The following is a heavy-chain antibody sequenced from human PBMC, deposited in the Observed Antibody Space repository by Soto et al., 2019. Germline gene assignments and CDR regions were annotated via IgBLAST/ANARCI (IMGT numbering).Heavy chain of an antibody. J-gene: IGHJ3*01. V-gene: IGHV1-3*01. CDR1: GYTSTSYD. CDR2: INAGNGNT. Sequence: VSCNASGYTSTSYDIHLVRLAPGQSLEWMGWINAGNGNTKYSQKFQGRVTITRDTSESTAYMELSSLRSEGTAVYYCSGKGGELGGNDGFGLWGQGRMVTVS. CDR3: SGKGGELGGNDGFGL. D-gene: IGHD3-16*01.